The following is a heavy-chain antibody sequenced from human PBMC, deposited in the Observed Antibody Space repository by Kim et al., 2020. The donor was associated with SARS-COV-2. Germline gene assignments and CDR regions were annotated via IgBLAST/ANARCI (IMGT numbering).Heavy chain of an antibody. J-gene: IGHJ4*02. Sequence: GSTYYADSVKGRFTISRDNSKNTLYLQMNSLRAEDTAVYYCLSDSSALGYWGQGTLVTVSS. CDR3: LSDSSALGY. CDR2: GST. V-gene: IGHV3-53*01. D-gene: IGHD3-22*01.